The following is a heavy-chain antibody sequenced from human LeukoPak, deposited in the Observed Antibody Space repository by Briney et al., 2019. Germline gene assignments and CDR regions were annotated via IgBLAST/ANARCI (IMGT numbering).Heavy chain of an antibody. J-gene: IGHJ4*02. CDR3: ARASQYYYGSGSYYLFDY. CDR2: IYYSGST. D-gene: IGHD3-10*01. V-gene: IGHV4-59*01. Sequence: PSETLSLTCTVSGGSISSYYWSWIRQPPGKGLEWIGYIYYSGSTNYNPSLKSRVTISVDTSKNQFSLKLSSVTAADTAVYYCARASQYYYGSGSYYLFDYWGQGTLVTVSS. CDR1: GGSISSYY.